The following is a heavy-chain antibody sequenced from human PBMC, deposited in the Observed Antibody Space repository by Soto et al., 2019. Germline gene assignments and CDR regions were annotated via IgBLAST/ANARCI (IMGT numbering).Heavy chain of an antibody. CDR2: ISWNSGTI. D-gene: IGHD3-22*01. Sequence: GGSLRLSCAASGFTFDDYVMHWVRQAPGKGLEWVSGISWNSGTIGYVGSVKGRFTISRDNAKNSLFLQMNSLRVEDTALYYCAKDVYGSSGYYYDSWGQGTLVTVSS. CDR1: GFTFDDYV. V-gene: IGHV3-9*01. J-gene: IGHJ4*02. CDR3: AKDVYGSSGYYYDS.